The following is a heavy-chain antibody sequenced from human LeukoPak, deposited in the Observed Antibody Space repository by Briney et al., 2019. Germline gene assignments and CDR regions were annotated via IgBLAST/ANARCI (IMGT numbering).Heavy chain of an antibody. CDR1: GGSISTYY. V-gene: IGHV4-59*01. J-gene: IGHJ6*03. CDR3: ARGRVSSSTWYSTYYYYFYMDV. D-gene: IGHD1-1*01. Sequence: SETLSLTCTVSGGSISTYYWTWIRQPPGKGLEWIGYVDHTGSTNFNPSLNGRVSISRDTTNNLFSLRLRSVTAADTAVYFCARGRVSSSTWYSTYYYYFYMDVWGKGTTVTVSS. CDR2: VDHTGST.